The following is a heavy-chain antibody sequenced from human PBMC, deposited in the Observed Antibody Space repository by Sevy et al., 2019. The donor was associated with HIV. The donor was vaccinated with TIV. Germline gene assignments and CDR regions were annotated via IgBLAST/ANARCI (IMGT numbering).Heavy chain of an antibody. CDR3: ARRSAGSYFDS. CDR2: VSHSGSA. V-gene: IGHV4-38-2*01. D-gene: IGHD6-6*01. CDR1: GDSIRMGYY. Sequence: SETLSLTCVVSGDSIRMGYYWAWIRQPPGKGPEWVGTVSHSGSAYYNPSLKSRLTISVDTSKNQFSLNLTSVTAADRAVYYCARRSAGSYFDSWGHGALVTSPQ. J-gene: IGHJ4*01.